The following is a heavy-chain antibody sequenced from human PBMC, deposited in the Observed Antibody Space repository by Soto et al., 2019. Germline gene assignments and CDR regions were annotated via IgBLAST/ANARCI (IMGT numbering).Heavy chain of an antibody. CDR1: GFSFSDFG. V-gene: IGHV3-30*18. CDR3: AKDFSRGPMGMALDS. D-gene: IGHD1-26*01. Sequence: QVQLVESGGGVVHPGRSLRLSCTASGFSFSDFGMHWVRQAPGKGLEWLALISSDGSNEYYADSVRGRFTVSRDRSENTLHLHMNAVRIDDTAIYYCAKDFSRGPMGMALDSWGQGTLVIVSS. CDR2: ISSDGSNE. J-gene: IGHJ4*02.